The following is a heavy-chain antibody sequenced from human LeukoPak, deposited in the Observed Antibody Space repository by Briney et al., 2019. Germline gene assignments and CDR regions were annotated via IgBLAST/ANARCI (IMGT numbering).Heavy chain of an antibody. CDR2: MNPNSGNT. V-gene: IGHV1-8*03. D-gene: IGHD6-13*01. Sequence: GASVKVSCKASGYTFTSYDINWVRQATGQGLEWMGWMNPNSGNTGYAQKFQGRVTITRNTSISTAYMELSSLRSEDTAVYYCARGPQSWERLVHYYYYMDVWGKGTTVTVSS. J-gene: IGHJ6*03. CDR3: ARGPQSWERLVHYYYYMDV. CDR1: GYTFTSYD.